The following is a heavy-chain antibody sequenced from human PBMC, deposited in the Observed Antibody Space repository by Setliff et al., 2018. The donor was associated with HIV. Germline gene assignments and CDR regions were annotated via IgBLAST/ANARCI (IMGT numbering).Heavy chain of an antibody. J-gene: IGHJ3*02. CDR2: IIPILGIA. Sequence: SVKVSCKASGGTFSSYAISWVRQAPGQGLEWMGGIIPILGIANYAQKFQGRVTITADKSTSTAYMELSSLRPEDTAVYYCARGQVSPYYYDGSGYYFTDAFDIWGQGTMVTVSS. CDR3: ARGQVSPYYYDGSGYYFTDAFDI. D-gene: IGHD3-22*01. CDR1: GGTFSSYA. V-gene: IGHV1-69*10.